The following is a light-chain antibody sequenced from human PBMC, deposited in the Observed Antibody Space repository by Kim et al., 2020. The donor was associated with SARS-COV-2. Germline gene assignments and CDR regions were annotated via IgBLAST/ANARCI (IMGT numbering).Light chain of an antibody. J-gene: IGLJ2*01. V-gene: IGLV3-1*01. Sequence: SYELTQPPSVSVSPGQTARITCSGDKLGEKYTSWYQHKSGQSPVVVIYQDNKRPSGMTERFSGSSSGNTATLTISGTQPMDEADYYFQTWDSTTVIFGGG. CDR2: QDN. CDR3: QTWDSTTVI. CDR1: KLGEKY.